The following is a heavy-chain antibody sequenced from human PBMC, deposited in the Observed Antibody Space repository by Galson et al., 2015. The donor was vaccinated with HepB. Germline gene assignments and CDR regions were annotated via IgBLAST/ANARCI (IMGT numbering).Heavy chain of an antibody. CDR3: ARSLIRQLAPGRVAPDYGMDV. V-gene: IGHV1-69*13. D-gene: IGHD6-6*01. Sequence: SVKVSCKASGGTFSSYAISWVRQAPGQGLEWMGGIIPIFGTANYAQKFQGRVTITADESTSTAYMELSSLRSEDTAVYYCARSLIRQLAPGRVAPDYGMDVWGQGTTVTVSS. CDR1: GGTFSSYA. CDR2: IIPIFGTA. J-gene: IGHJ6*02.